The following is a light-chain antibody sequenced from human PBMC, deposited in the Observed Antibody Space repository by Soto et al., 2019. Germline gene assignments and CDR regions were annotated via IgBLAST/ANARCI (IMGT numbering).Light chain of an antibody. CDR3: AAWDGTLNGGV. CDR1: SSNIGSHT. V-gene: IGLV1-44*01. CDR2: NNH. Sequence: QSVLTQPPSASGTPGQRVIISCSGSSSNIGSHTANWYQQLPGTAPKLLISNNHRRPSGVPERFSASRSGASASLAISGLQSEDEADYYCAAWDGTLNGGVFGGGTQLTVL. J-gene: IGLJ3*02.